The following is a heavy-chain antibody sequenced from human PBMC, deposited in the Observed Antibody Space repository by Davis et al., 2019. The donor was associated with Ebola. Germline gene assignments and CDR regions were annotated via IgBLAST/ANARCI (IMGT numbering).Heavy chain of an antibody. D-gene: IGHD3-10*01. CDR2: ISWNSGSI. Sequence: SPKISCAASGFTFDDYAMHWVRQAPGKGLEWVSGISWNSGSIGYADSVKGRFTISRDNAKNSLYLQMNSLRAEDTALYYCAKDISGFGELFPYYYYGMDVWGKGTTVTVSS. J-gene: IGHJ6*04. CDR3: AKDISGFGELFPYYYYGMDV. V-gene: IGHV3-9*01. CDR1: GFTFDDYA.